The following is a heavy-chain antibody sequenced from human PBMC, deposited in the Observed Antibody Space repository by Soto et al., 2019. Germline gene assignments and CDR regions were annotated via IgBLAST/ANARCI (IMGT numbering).Heavy chain of an antibody. V-gene: IGHV1-3*01. Sequence: ASVKVSCKASGYTFTNYAIHWVRQAPGQRLEWMGWINAGNGNTKYSHKFQGRVTITRDTSASTAYMELSSLRSEDTAVYYCARDSGGMDVWGQGTTVTVSS. J-gene: IGHJ6*02. CDR2: INAGNGNT. CDR3: ARDSGGMDV. CDR1: GYTFTNYA.